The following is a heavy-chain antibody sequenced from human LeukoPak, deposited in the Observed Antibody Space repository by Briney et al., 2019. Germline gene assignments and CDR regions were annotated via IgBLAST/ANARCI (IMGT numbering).Heavy chain of an antibody. CDR1: GYTFTSYG. CDR2: ISAYNGNT. J-gene: IGHJ5*02. D-gene: IGHD3-9*01. V-gene: IGHV1-18*01. Sequence: ASVKVSCKASGYTFTSYGISWVRQAPGQGLEWMGWISAYNGNTNYAQKLQGRVTMTTDTSTSTAYMELRSLRSDDTAVYYCARDTPYYDILTGYIWFDPWGQGTLVTVSS. CDR3: ARDTPYYDILTGYIWFDP.